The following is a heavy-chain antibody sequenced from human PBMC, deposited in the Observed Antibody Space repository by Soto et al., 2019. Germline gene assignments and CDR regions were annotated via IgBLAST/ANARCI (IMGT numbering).Heavy chain of an antibody. J-gene: IGHJ6*02. CDR3: ASFTGYRSSWYVDPYYYYGMDV. D-gene: IGHD6-13*01. CDR2: ISAYNGNT. CDR1: GYTFTSYG. V-gene: IGHV1-18*01. Sequence: QVQLVQSGAEVKKPGASVKVSCKASGYTFTSYGISWVRQAPGQGLEWMGWISAYNGNTNYAQKLQGRVTMTTDTSTRTAYMELRSLRSDDTAVYYCASFTGYRSSWYVDPYYYYGMDVWGQGTTVTVSS.